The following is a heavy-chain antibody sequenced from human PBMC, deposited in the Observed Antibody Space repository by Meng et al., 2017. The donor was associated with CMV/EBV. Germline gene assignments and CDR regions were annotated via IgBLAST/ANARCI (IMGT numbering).Heavy chain of an antibody. CDR1: GFTFSSYA. CDR3: AKDNSSYDSSGYLDY. J-gene: IGHJ4*02. CDR2: IYSGGSST. Sequence: GGSLRLSCAASGFTFSSYAMSWVRQAPGKGLEWVSVIYSGGSSTYYADSVKGRFTISRDNSKNTLYLQMNSLRAEDTAAYYCAKDNSSYDSSGYLDYWGQGTLVTVSS. D-gene: IGHD3-22*01. V-gene: IGHV3-23*03.